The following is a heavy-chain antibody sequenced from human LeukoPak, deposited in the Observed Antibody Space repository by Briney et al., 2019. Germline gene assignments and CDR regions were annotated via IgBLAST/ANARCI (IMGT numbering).Heavy chain of an antibody. CDR3: ARDADSSNWYRTRDYYMDV. V-gene: IGHV3-7*01. CDR2: IKQDGSEK. D-gene: IGHD6-13*01. J-gene: IGHJ6*03. Sequence: HPGGSLRLSCAASGFTFSSYWMSWVRQAPGKGLEWVANIKQDGSEKYYVDSVKDRFTISRDNAKNSLYLQMNSLRAEDTAVYYCARDADSSNWYRTRDYYMDVWGKGTTVTVSS. CDR1: GFTFSSYW.